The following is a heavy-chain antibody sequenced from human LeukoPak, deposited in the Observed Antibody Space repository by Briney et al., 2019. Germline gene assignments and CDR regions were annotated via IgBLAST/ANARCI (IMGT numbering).Heavy chain of an antibody. CDR2: IWYDGSNK. CDR3: ARAQCCSSTSCYRAHGMDV. Sequence: GGSLRLSCAASGFTFSSNGMQWVRQAPGRGLEWVAVIWYDGSNKYYADSVKGRFTISRDNSKNTLYLQMNSLRAEDTAVYYCARAQCCSSTSCYRAHGMDVWGQGTTVTVSS. V-gene: IGHV3-33*01. D-gene: IGHD2-2*02. J-gene: IGHJ6*02. CDR1: GFTFSSNG.